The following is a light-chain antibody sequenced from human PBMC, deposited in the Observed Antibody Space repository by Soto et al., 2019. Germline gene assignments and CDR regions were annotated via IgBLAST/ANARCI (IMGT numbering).Light chain of an antibody. CDR3: QQYNSYPWT. CDR2: HAS. J-gene: IGKJ1*01. CDR1: LSIDKW. V-gene: IGKV1-5*01. Sequence: DIQMTQSPSTLSASVGDRVTITCRASLSIDKWLAWYQQKPGRAPKLLIYHASILESGVPSRFSGSGSGTEFTLTISSLQPDDFATYFCQQYNSYPWTFGQGTKVEIK.